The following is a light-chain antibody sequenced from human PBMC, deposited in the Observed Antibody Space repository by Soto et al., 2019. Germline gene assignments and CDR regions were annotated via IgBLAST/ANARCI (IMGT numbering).Light chain of an antibody. J-gene: IGKJ1*01. V-gene: IGKV4-1*01. CDR3: QQYYDTPRT. Sequence: DIVMTQSPDSLAVSLGERATINCKSSQSVLSTSYSRNSLAWYQQKPGQPPKVLIYWASTRESGVPDRFSGGGSGTDFTLTVTILQDEHVALCCSQQYYDTPRTFGQRTKVQSK. CDR1: QSVLSTSYSRNS. CDR2: WAS.